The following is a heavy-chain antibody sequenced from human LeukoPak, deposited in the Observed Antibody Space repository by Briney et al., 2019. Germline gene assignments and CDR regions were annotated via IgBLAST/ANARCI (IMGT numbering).Heavy chain of an antibody. J-gene: IGHJ5*02. Sequence: ASVKVSCKASGYTFTNYGITWVRQAPGQGLEWMGWISPYIGNTKYAQKVQGRVTMTTDTSTSTAHMELRSLRSDDTAVYYCARGGSSGPEAWFDLWPQGTLVTVSS. D-gene: IGHD6-19*01. CDR1: GYTFTNYG. CDR3: ARGGSSGPEAWFDL. CDR2: ISPYIGNT. V-gene: IGHV1-18*01.